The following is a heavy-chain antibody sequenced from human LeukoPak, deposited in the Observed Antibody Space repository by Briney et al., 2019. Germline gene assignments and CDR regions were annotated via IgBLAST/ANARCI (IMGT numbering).Heavy chain of an antibody. D-gene: IGHD3-22*01. CDR3: AKDLYYYYDSSGPFDY. CDR1: GFTFSSYG. CDR2: IWYDGSNK. Sequence: GGSLRLSCAASGFTFSSYGMHWVRQAPGKRLEWVAVIWYDGSNKYYADSVKGRFTISRDNSKNTLYLQMNSLGAEDTAVYYCAKDLYYYYDSSGPFDYWGQGTLVTVSS. J-gene: IGHJ4*02. V-gene: IGHV3-33*06.